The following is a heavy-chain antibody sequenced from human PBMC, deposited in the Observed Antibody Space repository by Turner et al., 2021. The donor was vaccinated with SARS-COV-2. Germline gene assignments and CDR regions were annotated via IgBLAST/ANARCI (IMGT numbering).Heavy chain of an antibody. CDR1: GGSISSGGYY. V-gene: IGHV4-31*03. D-gene: IGHD6-13*01. J-gene: IGHJ4*02. CDR3: ARSSTSSNRFDY. Sequence: QVQLQESGPGLVQPSQTLSLTCTVSGGSISSGGYYWSWIRQHPGKGLEWIGYIYNSGNTYYTPSLKSRVTISVDSSKNQFSLKLSSVTAADTAVYFCARSSTSSNRFDYWGQGTLVTVSS. CDR2: IYNSGNT.